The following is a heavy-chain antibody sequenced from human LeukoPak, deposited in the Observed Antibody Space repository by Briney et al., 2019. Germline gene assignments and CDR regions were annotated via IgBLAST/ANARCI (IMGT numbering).Heavy chain of an antibody. V-gene: IGHV3-23*01. CDR2: IRGSGGTT. CDR1: GFTVSSNY. J-gene: IGHJ4*02. D-gene: IGHD5-12*01. CDR3: AKDLVTYSGYEEYYFDC. Sequence: PGGSLRLSCAASGFTVSSNYMSWVRQAPGQGLEWVSSIRGSGGTTYYADSVKGRFTISRDNSKNTLYLQMNSLRAEDTAVYYCAKDLVTYSGYEEYYFDCWGQGTLVTVSS.